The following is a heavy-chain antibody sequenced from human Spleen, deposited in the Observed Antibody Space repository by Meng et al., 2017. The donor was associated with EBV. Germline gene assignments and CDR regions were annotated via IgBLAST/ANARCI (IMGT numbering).Heavy chain of an antibody. D-gene: IGHD3-22*01. Sequence: QVQLVQSGARVQKPGASVKVSCTASGYTFTDFPIHWVRQATGQGLEWMGWMNPNSGNTGYAQKFQGRVTMTRNTSISTAYMELSSLRSEDTAVYYCARVRSGSGYYYAGYWGQGTLVTASS. V-gene: IGHV1-8*02. CDR3: ARVRSGSGYYYAGY. CDR1: GYTFTDFP. CDR2: MNPNSGNT. J-gene: IGHJ4*02.